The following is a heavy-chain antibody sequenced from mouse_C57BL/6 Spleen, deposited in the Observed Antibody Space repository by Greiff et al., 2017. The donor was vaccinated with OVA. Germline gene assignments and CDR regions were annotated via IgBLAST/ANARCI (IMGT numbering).Heavy chain of an antibody. V-gene: IGHV1-80*01. CDR2: IYPGDGDT. CDR3: ARIYYYGSGHFDV. CDR1: GYAFSSYW. Sequence: QVQLKQSGAELVKPGASVKISCKASGYAFSSYWMNWVKQRPGKGLEWIGQIYPGDGDTNYNGTFKGKATLTAAKSSSTAYMQLSSLTSEDSAVYFCARIYYYGSGHFDVWGTGTTVTVSS. D-gene: IGHD1-1*01. J-gene: IGHJ1*03.